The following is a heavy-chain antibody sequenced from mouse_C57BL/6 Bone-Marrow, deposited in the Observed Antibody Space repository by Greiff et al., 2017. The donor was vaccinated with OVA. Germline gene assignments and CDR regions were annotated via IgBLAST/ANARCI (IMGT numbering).Heavy chain of an antibody. V-gene: IGHV1-22*01. CDR2: INPNNGGT. CDR3: ARDDYDAGGFAY. D-gene: IGHD2-4*01. CDR1: GYTFTDYN. Sequence: VQLQQSGPELVKPGASVKMSCKASGYTFTDYNMHWVKQSHGKSLEWIGYINPNNGGTSYNQKFKGKATLTVNKSSSTAYMELRSLTSEDSAVYYCARDDYDAGGFAYWGQGTLVTVSA. J-gene: IGHJ3*01.